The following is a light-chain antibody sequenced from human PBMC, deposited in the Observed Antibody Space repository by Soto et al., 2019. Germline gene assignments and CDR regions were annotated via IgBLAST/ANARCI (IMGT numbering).Light chain of an antibody. V-gene: IGKV3-11*01. Sequence: EIVLTQSPATLSLSPRERATLSCRASQSVSSYLAWYQQKPGQAPRLLVYDASNRATGIPARFSGSGSGTDFTLTISSLEPEYFAGYYCQQRSKRWTTFGGGTKVEIK. J-gene: IGKJ4*01. CDR3: QQRSKRWTT. CDR2: DAS. CDR1: QSVSSY.